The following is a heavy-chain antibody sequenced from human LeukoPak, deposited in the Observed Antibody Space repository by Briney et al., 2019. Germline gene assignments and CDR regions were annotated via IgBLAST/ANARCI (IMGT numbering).Heavy chain of an antibody. V-gene: IGHV4-59*04. CDR3: ASQGGDAFDI. CDR2: IYHSGST. Sequence: SETLSLTCTVSGGSISSYYWSWIRQPPGKGLEWIGYIYHSGSTYYNPSLKSRVTISVDRSKNQFSLKLSSVTAADTAVYYCASQGGDAFDIWGQGTMVTVSS. D-gene: IGHD3-16*01. CDR1: GGSISSYY. J-gene: IGHJ3*02.